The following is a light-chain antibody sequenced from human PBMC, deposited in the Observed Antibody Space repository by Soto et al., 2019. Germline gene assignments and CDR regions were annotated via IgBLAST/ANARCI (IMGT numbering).Light chain of an antibody. V-gene: IGLV2-14*01. CDR2: DVS. Sequence: QSALTQPASVSGSPGQSITISCTGTSSDVGGYNYVSWYQQHPGKAPKLMIYDVSNRPSGVSNRFSGSKSGNTASLTISGLQAEDEAYYYCCSYTSSSTLVFGTGTKLTVL. J-gene: IGLJ1*01. CDR1: SSDVGGYNY. CDR3: CSYTSSSTLV.